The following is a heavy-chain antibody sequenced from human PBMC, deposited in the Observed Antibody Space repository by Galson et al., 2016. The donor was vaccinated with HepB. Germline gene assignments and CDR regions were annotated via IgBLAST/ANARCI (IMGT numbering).Heavy chain of an antibody. CDR3: ARRLDTQRRIAGWGWGMDV. CDR2: INQDGSEK. CDR1: GFTFRSYW. D-gene: IGHD6-19*01. Sequence: SLRLSCAASGFTFRSYWMSWVRQAPGKGLEWVANINQDGSEKYSADSVKGRFTISRDNGKNSLYLQMSSLRVEDAGVYYCARRLDTQRRIAGWGWGMDVWGQGTTVTVSS. J-gene: IGHJ6*02. V-gene: IGHV3-7*01.